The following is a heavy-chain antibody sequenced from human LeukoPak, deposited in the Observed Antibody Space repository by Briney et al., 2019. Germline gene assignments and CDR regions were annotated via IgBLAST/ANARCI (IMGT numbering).Heavy chain of an antibody. Sequence: RPGQSLRLSCTASAFTFGDYTMSWVRQAPGKGLEWVSSISSRGDTIDYADFMKGRFTISRENAKNSLYLQMKSLRVEATAVYYCPRNTVTTFRFRDDYYYGMDVWGQGTPVTVSS. CDR2: ISSRGDTI. CDR3: PRNTVTTFRFRDDYYYGMDV. V-gene: IGHV3-48*01. D-gene: IGHD4-17*01. J-gene: IGHJ6*02. CDR1: AFTFGDYT.